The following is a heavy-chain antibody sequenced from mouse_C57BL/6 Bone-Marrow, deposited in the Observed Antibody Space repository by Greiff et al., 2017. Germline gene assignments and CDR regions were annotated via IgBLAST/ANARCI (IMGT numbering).Heavy chain of an antibody. CDR1: GYTFTSYW. CDR3: ARWLRLWDY. V-gene: IGHV1-52*01. CDR2: IDPSDSET. J-gene: IGHJ2*01. Sequence: QVQLQQPGAELVRPGSSVKLSCKASGYTFTSYWMHWVKQRPIQGLEWIGNIDPSDSETHYNQKFKDKATLTVNKSSSTAYMQRSSLTSEDSAVYYCARWLRLWDYGGQGTTLTVSS. D-gene: IGHD2-2*01.